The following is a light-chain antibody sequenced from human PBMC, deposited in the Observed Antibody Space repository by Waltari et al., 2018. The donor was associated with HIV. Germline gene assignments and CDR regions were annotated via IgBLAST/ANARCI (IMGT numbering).Light chain of an antibody. V-gene: IGKV1-9*01. Sequence: DILLTQSPSFLSASVGDRVTISCRANQGIRNYLAWYQQRPGRAPKLLIFSASILQEGVPSRFSASGSGTQFTLTINTLQPEDFAAYYCQQQNTYPLTFGPGT. CDR3: QQQNTYPLT. CDR2: SAS. CDR1: QGIRNY. J-gene: IGKJ3*01.